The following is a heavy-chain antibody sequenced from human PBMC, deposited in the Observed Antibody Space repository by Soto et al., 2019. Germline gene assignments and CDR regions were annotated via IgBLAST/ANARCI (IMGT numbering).Heavy chain of an antibody. J-gene: IGHJ6*02. V-gene: IGHV3-53*01. CDR3: ARDSIGAARPDFYYYGMDV. CDR1: RFTVSSNY. CDR2: IYSGGST. D-gene: IGHD6-6*01. Sequence: GGSLRLSCAASRFTVSSNYMSWVRQAPGKGLEWVSVIYSGGSTYYADSVKGRFTISRDNSKNTLYLQMNSLRAEDTAVYYCARDSIGAARPDFYYYGMDVWGQGTTVTVS.